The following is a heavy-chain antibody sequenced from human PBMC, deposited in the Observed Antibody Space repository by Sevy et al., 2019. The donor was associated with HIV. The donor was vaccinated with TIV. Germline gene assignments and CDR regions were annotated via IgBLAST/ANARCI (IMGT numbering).Heavy chain of an antibody. V-gene: IGHV4-38-2*01. Sequence: SETLSLTCAVSGYSINSGYYWGWIRQPPGKGLEWIGSIYHSGSTYYNPSLKSRVTISIDTSKNQFSLKLSSVTAADTAVYYCARHALCDRFEPWGQGTLVTVSS. D-gene: IGHD2-2*01. CDR2: IYHSGST. CDR3: ARHALCDRFEP. CDR1: GYSINSGYY. J-gene: IGHJ5*02.